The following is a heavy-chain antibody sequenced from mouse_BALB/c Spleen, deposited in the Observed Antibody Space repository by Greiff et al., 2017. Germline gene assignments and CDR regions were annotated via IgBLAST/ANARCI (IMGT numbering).Heavy chain of an antibody. CDR1: GYTFTDYE. Sequence: VQLQQSGAELVRPGASVTLSCKASGYTFTDYEMHWVKQTPVHGLEWIGAIDPETGGTAYNQKFKGKATLTADKSSSTAYMELRSLTSEDSAVYYCTRTDVNWYFDVWGAGTTVTVSS. CDR3: TRTDVNWYFDV. CDR2: IDPETGGT. V-gene: IGHV1-15*01. J-gene: IGHJ1*01.